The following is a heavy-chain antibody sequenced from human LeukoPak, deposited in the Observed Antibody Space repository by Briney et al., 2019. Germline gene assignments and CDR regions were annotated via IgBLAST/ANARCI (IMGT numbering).Heavy chain of an antibody. CDR2: IYYSGST. V-gene: IGHV4-39*07. CDR3: ARDSGSYSYFDY. Sequence: SKTLSLTCTVSGGSISSSSYYWGWIRQPPGKGLEWIGSIYYSGSTYYNPSLKSRVTISVDRSKNQFSLKLSSVTAADTAVYYCARDSGSYSYFDYWGQGTLVTVSS. CDR1: GGSISSSSYY. J-gene: IGHJ4*02. D-gene: IGHD1-26*01.